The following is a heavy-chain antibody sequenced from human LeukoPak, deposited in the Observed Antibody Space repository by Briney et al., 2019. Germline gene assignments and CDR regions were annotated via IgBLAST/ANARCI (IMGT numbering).Heavy chain of an antibody. CDR2: ISTSTTTI. D-gene: IGHD3-16*01. Sequence: PGGSLRLSCEASGFTFSSYSMNWVRQAPGKGLEWTSYISTSTTTIYYANSVKGRFTISRDNAKKSLYLQMNNLRADDTAVYYCARDNDSRDPPHFDYWGQGTLVTVSS. V-gene: IGHV3-48*01. J-gene: IGHJ4*02. CDR3: ARDNDSRDPPHFDY. CDR1: GFTFSSYS.